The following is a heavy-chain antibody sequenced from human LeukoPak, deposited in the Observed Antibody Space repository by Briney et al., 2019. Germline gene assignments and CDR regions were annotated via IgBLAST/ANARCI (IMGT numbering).Heavy chain of an antibody. V-gene: IGHV3-20*04. CDR2: INWNGSST. CDR1: GFTFDDYG. CDR3: ARLIRWQLLYPSAMDV. Sequence: GGSLRLSCAASGFTFDDYGMSWVRQAPGKGLEWVSGINWNGSSTGYADSVKGRFTISRDNAKNSLYLQMNSLRAEDTALYYCARLIRWQLLYPSAMDVWGKGTTVTVSS. D-gene: IGHD2-2*02. J-gene: IGHJ6*03.